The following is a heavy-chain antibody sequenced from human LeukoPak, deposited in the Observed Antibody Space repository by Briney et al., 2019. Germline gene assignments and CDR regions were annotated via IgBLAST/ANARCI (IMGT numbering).Heavy chain of an antibody. CDR3: ARDGERQTYYYDSSGSFFDY. CDR1: GGTFSSYA. D-gene: IGHD3-22*01. J-gene: IGHJ4*02. V-gene: IGHV1-69*13. Sequence: ASVKVSCKASGGTFSSYAISWVRQVPGQGLEWMGGIIPIFGTANYAQKFQGRVTITADESTSTAYMELSSLRSEDTAVYYCARDGERQTYYYDSSGSFFDYWGQGTLVTVSS. CDR2: IIPIFGTA.